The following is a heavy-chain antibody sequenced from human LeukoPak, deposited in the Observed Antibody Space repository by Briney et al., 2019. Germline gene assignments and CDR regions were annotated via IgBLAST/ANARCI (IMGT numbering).Heavy chain of an antibody. Sequence: ASVKVSCKASGYTFTGYYMHWVRQAPGQGLEWMGWINPNSGGTNYAQKFQGGVTMTRDTSISTAYMELSRLRSDDTAVYYCARDHLSGSYADYWGQGTLVTVSS. J-gene: IGHJ4*02. D-gene: IGHD1-26*01. CDR2: INPNSGGT. CDR3: ARDHLSGSYADY. V-gene: IGHV1-2*02. CDR1: GYTFTGYY.